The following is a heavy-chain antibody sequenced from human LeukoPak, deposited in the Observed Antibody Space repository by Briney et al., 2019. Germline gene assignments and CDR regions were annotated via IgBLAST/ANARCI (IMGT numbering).Heavy chain of an antibody. CDR1: GFTFSSYS. CDR3: ARDGAVAGKGRFDY. V-gene: IGHV3-21*01. D-gene: IGHD6-19*01. Sequence: KAGGSLRLSCAASGFTFSSYSMNWDRQAPGKGLEWVSSISSSSSYIYYADSVKGRFTISRDNAKNSLYLQMNSLRAEDTAVYYCARDGAVAGKGRFDYWGQGTLVTVSS. CDR2: ISSSSSYI. J-gene: IGHJ4*02.